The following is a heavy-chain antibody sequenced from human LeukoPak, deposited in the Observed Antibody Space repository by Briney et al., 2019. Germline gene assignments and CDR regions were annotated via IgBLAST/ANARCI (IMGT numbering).Heavy chain of an antibody. J-gene: IGHJ4*02. CDR2: ISWNSGSI. CDR1: GFTFDDYA. Sequence: PGGSLRLSCAASGFTFDDYAMHWVRQAPGKGLEWVSGISWNSGSIGYADSVKGRFTISRDNAKNSLYLQMNSLRAEDTALYYCAKDRSGYDAYFDYWGQGTLVTVSS. CDR3: AKDRSGYDAYFDY. V-gene: IGHV3-9*01. D-gene: IGHD5-12*01.